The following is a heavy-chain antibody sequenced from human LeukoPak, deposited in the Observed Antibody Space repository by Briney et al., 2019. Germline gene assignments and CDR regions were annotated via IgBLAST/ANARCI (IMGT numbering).Heavy chain of an antibody. CDR1: RFTFSTYW. J-gene: IGHJ4*02. V-gene: IGHV3-7*04. Sequence: GGSLRLSCEASRFTFSTYWMSWVRQAPGKGLEWVANINQDGSQKYYVDSVKGRFTISRDNARNSLFLQMNSLRAEDSAVYYCATDLYYWGQGTPVTVSS. CDR2: INQDGSQK. CDR3: ATDLYY.